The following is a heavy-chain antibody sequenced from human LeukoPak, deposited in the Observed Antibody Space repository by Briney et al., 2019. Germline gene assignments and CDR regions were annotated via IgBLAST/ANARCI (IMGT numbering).Heavy chain of an antibody. CDR2: ISYDGSNK. CDR3: ARVQQQLEFDY. CDR1: GFTFSSYA. V-gene: IGHV3-30*04. D-gene: IGHD6-13*01. Sequence: PGGSLRLSCAASGFTFSSYAMHWVRQAPGKGLEWVAVISYDGSNKYYADSVKGRFTISRDNSKNTLYLQMNSLRAEDTAVYYCARVQQQLEFDYWGQGTLVTVSS. J-gene: IGHJ4*02.